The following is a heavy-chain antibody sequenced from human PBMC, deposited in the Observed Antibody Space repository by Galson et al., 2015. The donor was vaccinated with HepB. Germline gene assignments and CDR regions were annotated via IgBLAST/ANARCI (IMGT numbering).Heavy chain of an antibody. CDR1: GPTFISYY. CDR3: ARDRGDVVIVPGPF. D-gene: IGHD2-2*01. V-gene: IGHV1-2*02. J-gene: IGHJ4*02. CDR2: INPNSGGT. Sequence: SVKVSCKASGPTFISYYIHWVRQAPGQGLEWMGWINPNSGGTNYAQNFQGRVTMTRDTSIRTAYMELPRLRSDDTAVYFCARDRGDVVIVPGPFWGQGTQVTVSS.